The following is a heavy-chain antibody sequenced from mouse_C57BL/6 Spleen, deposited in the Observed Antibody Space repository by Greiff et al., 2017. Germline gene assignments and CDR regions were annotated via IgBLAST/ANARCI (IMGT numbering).Heavy chain of an antibody. D-gene: IGHD1-1*01. CDR1: GYTFTSYW. CDR2: IYPGSGST. Sequence: QVQLKQPGAELVKPGASVKMSCKASGYTFTSYWITWVKQRPGQGLEWIGDIYPGSGSTNYNEKFKSKATLTVDTSSSTAYMQLSSLTSEDSAVYYCAREGIYYYGREVRYDMDYWGQGTSVTVSS. J-gene: IGHJ4*01. CDR3: AREGIYYYGREVRYDMDY. V-gene: IGHV1-55*01.